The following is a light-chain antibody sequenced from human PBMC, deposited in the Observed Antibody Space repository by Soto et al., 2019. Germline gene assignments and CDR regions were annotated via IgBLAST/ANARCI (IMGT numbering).Light chain of an antibody. J-gene: IGKJ3*01. CDR1: QSVSSTY. Sequence: EIGLTQSPGTLSLAPGERATLSCRASQSVSSTYLAWYQQKPGQAPRLLIYGASSRATGIPDRFSGSGSGTDFTLTISRLEPEDVAVYYCQHYGSSLFIFGPGTEVDIK. V-gene: IGKV3-20*01. CDR3: QHYGSSLFI. CDR2: GAS.